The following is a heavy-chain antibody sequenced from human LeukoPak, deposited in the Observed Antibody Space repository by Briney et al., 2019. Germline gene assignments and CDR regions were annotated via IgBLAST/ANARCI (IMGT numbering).Heavy chain of an antibody. CDR1: GYSISSGYY. Sequence: SETLSLTCAVSGYSISSGYYWGWIRQPPGKGLEWIGSIYHSGSTYYNPSLKSRVTISVDTSKNQFSLKLSSVTAADTAVYYCARAGGGDFWSGLGNWFDPWGQGTLVTVSS. D-gene: IGHD3-3*01. J-gene: IGHJ5*02. V-gene: IGHV4-38-2*01. CDR3: ARAGGGDFWSGLGNWFDP. CDR2: IYHSGST.